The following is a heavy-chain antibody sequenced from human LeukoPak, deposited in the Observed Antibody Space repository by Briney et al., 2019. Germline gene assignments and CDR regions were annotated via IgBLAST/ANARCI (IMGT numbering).Heavy chain of an antibody. CDR2: ISSSSSYI. J-gene: IGHJ6*02. CDR3: ARDLEYYDILTDYYPPRYYYYGMDV. V-gene: IGHV3-21*01. Sequence: GGSLRLSCAASGFTFSSYSMNWVRQAPGKGLEWVSSISSSSSYIYYADSVKGRFTISRDNAKNSLYLQMNSLRAEDTAVYYCARDLEYYDILTDYYPPRYYYYGMDVWGQGTTVTVSS. D-gene: IGHD3-9*01. CDR1: GFTFSSYS.